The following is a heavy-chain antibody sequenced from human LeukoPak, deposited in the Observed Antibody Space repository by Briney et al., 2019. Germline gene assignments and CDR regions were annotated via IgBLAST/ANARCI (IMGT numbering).Heavy chain of an antibody. J-gene: IGHJ4*02. V-gene: IGHV1-8*01. CDR3: ARVIRSGSFDGMVDY. D-gene: IGHD1-26*01. CDR1: GYTFTSYD. Sequence: ASVKVSCKASGYTFTSYDINWVRQATGQGLEWMGWMNPNSGNTGYAQKFQGRVTMTRDTSTSTVYMELSSLRSEDTAVYYCARVIRSGSFDGMVDYWGQGTLVTVSS. CDR2: MNPNSGNT.